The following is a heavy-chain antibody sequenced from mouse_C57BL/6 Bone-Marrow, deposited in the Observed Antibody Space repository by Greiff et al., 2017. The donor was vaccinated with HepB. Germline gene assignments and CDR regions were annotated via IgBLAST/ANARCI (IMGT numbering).Heavy chain of an antibody. CDR1: GYTFTSYG. V-gene: IGHV1-81*01. Sequence: VKLMESGAELARPGASVKLSCKASGYTFTSYGISWVKQRTGQGLEWIGEIYPRSGNTYYNEKFKGKATLTADKSSSTAYMELRSLTSEDSAVYFCARRGLRRGYYFDYWGQGTTLTVSS. CDR3: ARRGLRRGYYFDY. J-gene: IGHJ2*01. CDR2: IYPRSGNT. D-gene: IGHD2-2*01.